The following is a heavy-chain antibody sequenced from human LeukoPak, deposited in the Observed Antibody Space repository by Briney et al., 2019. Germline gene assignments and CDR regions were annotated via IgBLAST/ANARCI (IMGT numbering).Heavy chain of an antibody. CDR3: ARVGGYGGSSPVPDY. CDR1: GGTFSSFG. D-gene: IGHD4-23*01. J-gene: IGHJ4*02. CDR2: IIPIFGTA. V-gene: IGHV1-69*06. Sequence: ASVKVSCKASGGTFSSFGISWVRQAPGQGLEWMGGIIPIFGTANYAQKFQGRVTITADKSTSTAYMELSSLRSEDTAVYYCARVGGYGGSSPVPDYWGQGTLVTVSS.